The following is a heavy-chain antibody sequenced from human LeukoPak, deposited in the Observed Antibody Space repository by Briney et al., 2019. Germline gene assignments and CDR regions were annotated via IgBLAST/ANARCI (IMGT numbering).Heavy chain of an antibody. D-gene: IGHD2-2*01. CDR2: ISSSSSTI. V-gene: IGHV3-48*01. J-gene: IGHJ4*02. CDR1: GFTFSSYS. Sequence: GGSLRLSCAASGFTFSSYSMNWVRQAPGKGLEWVSYISSSSSTIYYADSVKGRFTISRDNAKNSLYLQMNSLRAEDTAVYYCARGTMPALFDYWGQGTLVTVSS. CDR3: ARGTMPALFDY.